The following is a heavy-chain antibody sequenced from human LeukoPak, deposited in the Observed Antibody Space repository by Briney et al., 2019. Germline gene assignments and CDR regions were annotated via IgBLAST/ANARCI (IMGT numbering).Heavy chain of an antibody. J-gene: IGHJ6*03. D-gene: IGHD3-22*01. CDR1: GFTFSSYA. V-gene: IGHV3-23*01. CDR3: AKTAYYYDSSSYYYSDYYYHYMDV. Sequence: PGGSLRLSCAASGFTFSSYAMSWVRQAPGKGLEWVSAISGSGGSTYYADSVKGRVTISRDNSKNTLYLQMNSLRAEDTAVYYCAKTAYYYDSSSYYYSDYYYHYMDVWGKGTTVTISS. CDR2: ISGSGGST.